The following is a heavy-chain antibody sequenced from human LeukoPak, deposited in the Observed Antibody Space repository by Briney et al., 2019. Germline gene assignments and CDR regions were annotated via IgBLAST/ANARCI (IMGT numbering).Heavy chain of an antibody. Sequence: KPSETLSLTCTVSGGSISSYYWSWIRQPPGKGLEWIGYIYYSGSTKYNPSLKSRVTISLDTSKNQFSLKLSSVTAADAAVHYCAQGYYGSGSYSFDYWGQGTLVTVSS. CDR3: AQGYYGSGSYSFDY. J-gene: IGHJ4*02. CDR1: GGSISSYY. V-gene: IGHV4-59*08. D-gene: IGHD3-10*01. CDR2: IYYSGST.